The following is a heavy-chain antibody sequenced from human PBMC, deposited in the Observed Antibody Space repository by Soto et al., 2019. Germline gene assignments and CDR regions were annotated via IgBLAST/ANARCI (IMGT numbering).Heavy chain of an antibody. J-gene: IGHJ4*02. Sequence: GGSLRLSCAASGFTFTRYSMNWVRQAPGKGLEWVSSISSTTNYIYYADSMKGRFTVSRDNAKDSVYLEMNSLSAEDTAVYYCARESEDLTSNFDYWGQGTLVTVSS. V-gene: IGHV3-21*01. CDR3: ARESEDLTSNFDY. CDR1: GFTFTRYS. CDR2: ISSTTNYI.